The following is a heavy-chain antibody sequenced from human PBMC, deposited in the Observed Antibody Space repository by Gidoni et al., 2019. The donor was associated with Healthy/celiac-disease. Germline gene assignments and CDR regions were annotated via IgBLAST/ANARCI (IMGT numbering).Heavy chain of an antibody. V-gene: IGHV3-9*01. CDR1: GFTFDDYA. Sequence: DVQLVESGGGLVQPGRSLRLSCAASGFTFDDYAMHWVRHAPGKGLEWVSGISWNSGSIGYADSVKGRFTISRDNAKNSLYLQMNSLRAEDTALYYCAKDMTAVAGAYGMDVWGQGTTVTVSS. CDR3: AKDMTAVAGAYGMDV. D-gene: IGHD6-19*01. CDR2: ISWNSGSI. J-gene: IGHJ6*02.